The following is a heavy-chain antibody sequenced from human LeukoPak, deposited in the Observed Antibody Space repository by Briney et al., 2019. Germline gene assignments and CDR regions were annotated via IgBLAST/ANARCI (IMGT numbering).Heavy chain of an antibody. Sequence: SETLSLTCTVSGGSISGYFWSWIRQPAGKGLEWIGRISTSGNTNYNPSLKSRVTISVDTSKNQFSLKLSSVTAADTAVYYCARKTMVRGRVDWGQGTLVTVSS. V-gene: IGHV4-4*07. J-gene: IGHJ4*02. CDR1: GGSISGYF. D-gene: IGHD3-10*01. CDR2: ISTSGNT. CDR3: ARKTMVRGRVD.